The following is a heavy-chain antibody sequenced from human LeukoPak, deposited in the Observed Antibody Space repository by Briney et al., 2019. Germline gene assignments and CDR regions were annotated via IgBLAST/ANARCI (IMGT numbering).Heavy chain of an antibody. V-gene: IGHV3-21*01. D-gene: IGHD3-3*01. CDR1: GFTFSSYS. Sequence: GGSLRLSCAASGFTFSSYSMNWVRQAPGKGLEWVSSISSSSSYIHYADSVKGRFTISRDNAKNSLYLQMNSLRAEDTAVYYCASSLGSGYYASFDYWGQGTLVIVSS. J-gene: IGHJ4*02. CDR2: ISSSSSYI. CDR3: ASSLGSGYYASFDY.